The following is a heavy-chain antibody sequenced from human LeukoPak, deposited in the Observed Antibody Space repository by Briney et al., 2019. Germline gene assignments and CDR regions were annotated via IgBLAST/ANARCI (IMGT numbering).Heavy chain of an antibody. V-gene: IGHV6-1*01. J-gene: IGHJ6*02. D-gene: IGHD2-2*01. Sequence: SQTLSLTCALSGDSVSSNSAAWNWIRQSPSRGLEWLGRTYYRSKWYNDYAVSVKSRITINPDTSKNQFSLQLNSVTPEDTAVYYCARGAVVPAAMSYYYYGMDVWGQGTTVTVSS. CDR1: GDSVSSNSAA. CDR2: TYYRSKWYN. CDR3: ARGAVVPAAMSYYYYGMDV.